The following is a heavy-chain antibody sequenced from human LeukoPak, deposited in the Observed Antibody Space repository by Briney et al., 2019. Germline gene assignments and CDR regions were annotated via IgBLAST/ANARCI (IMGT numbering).Heavy chain of an antibody. CDR2: ISSSGST. CDR3: ARGPYGAGISNWFDP. D-gene: IGHD3-10*01. CDR1: GDSISSGDYY. J-gene: IGHJ5*02. V-gene: IGHV4-61*02. Sequence: SETLSLTCTVSGDSISSGDYYWSWIRQPAGKGLEWIGRISSSGSTNYNPSLKSRVTISVDTSKNQLSLKLSSVTTADTAVYYCARGPYGAGISNWFDPWGQGTLVIVSS.